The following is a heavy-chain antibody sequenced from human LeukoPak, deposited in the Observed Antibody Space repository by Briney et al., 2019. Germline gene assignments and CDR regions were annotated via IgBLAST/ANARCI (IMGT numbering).Heavy chain of an antibody. CDR2: IYYSGIT. CDR3: ARDALTSREVLVN. V-gene: IGHV4-59*01. D-gene: IGHD2-21*01. J-gene: IGHJ4*02. Sequence: SETLSLTCTVSGGSISSYYWNWIRQPPGKGLEWIGYIYYSGITNYNPSLKSRVTISVDTSKNQFSLKLSSVTAADTAVYYCARDALTSREVLVNWGQGTLVTVSS. CDR1: GGSISSYY.